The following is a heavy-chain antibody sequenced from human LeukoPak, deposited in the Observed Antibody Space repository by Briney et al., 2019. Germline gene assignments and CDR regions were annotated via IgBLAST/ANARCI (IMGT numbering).Heavy chain of an antibody. D-gene: IGHD3-22*01. V-gene: IGHV3-23*01. CDR1: GFAFSSYG. J-gene: IGHJ4*02. CDR3: AKDGVLLHYYDSSGYYYVDYFDY. CDR2: ISVSGGSS. Sequence: GGSLRLSCAASGFAFSSYGMSWVRQAPGKGLEWVSSISVSGGSSYYADSVKGRFTISRDKYKNILYLQMNNLRAEDTAVYYCAKDGVLLHYYDSSGYYYVDYFDYWGQGTLVTVSS.